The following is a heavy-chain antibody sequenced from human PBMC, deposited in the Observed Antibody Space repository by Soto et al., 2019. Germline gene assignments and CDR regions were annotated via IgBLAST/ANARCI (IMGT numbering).Heavy chain of an antibody. CDR1: GFIFSDYA. J-gene: IGHJ5*02. V-gene: IGHV3-23*01. CDR3: ASMGPSTYCSGGSCYRWFDP. CDR2: ISSSGGTT. Sequence: SVRLSCAASGFIFSDYAMSWVRQAPGKGLEWVSGISSSGGTTYYADSVKGRFTISRDNSRNRLYLQMKSLRPEDTAEYYCASMGPSTYCSGGSCYRWFDPWGQGTPVTVSS. D-gene: IGHD2-15*01.